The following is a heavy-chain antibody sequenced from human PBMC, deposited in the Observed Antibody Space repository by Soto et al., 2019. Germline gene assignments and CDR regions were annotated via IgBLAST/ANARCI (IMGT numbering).Heavy chain of an antibody. V-gene: IGHV4-59*08. CDR3: ARFGGDYDSSGPEEFDY. CDR1: GGSISSYY. D-gene: IGHD3-22*01. CDR2: IYYSGST. Sequence: QVQLQESGPGLVKPSETLSLTCTVSGGSISSYYWSWIRQPPGKGLEWIGYIYYSGSTNYNPSLKMRVTISVDTSKNQFSLKLSSVTAADTAVYYCARFGGDYDSSGPEEFDYWGQGTLVTVSS. J-gene: IGHJ4*02.